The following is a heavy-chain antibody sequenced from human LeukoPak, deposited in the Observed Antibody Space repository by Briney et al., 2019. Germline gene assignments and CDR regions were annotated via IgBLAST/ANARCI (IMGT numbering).Heavy chain of an antibody. J-gene: IGHJ4*02. D-gene: IGHD3-3*01. CDR2: INHSGTT. CDR1: GGSFNDYY. V-gene: IGHV4-34*01. Sequence: SETLSLTSAVYGGSFNDYYWSWIRQPPRKGLEWSGEINHSGTTNYNPSLYSRVTMSLDTSKNQVSLRLNSVTAADTAVYYCARVPLRFLEPFDYWGQGTLVTVSS. CDR3: ARVPLRFLEPFDY.